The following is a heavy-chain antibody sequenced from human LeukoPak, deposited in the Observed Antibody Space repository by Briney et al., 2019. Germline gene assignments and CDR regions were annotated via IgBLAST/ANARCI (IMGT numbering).Heavy chain of an antibody. V-gene: IGHV3-30*02. CDR2: IRHDGTIK. J-gene: IGHJ4*01. Sequence: GGSLRLSCAASGFMFSNYAMHWLRQAPGQGLDWVAFIRHDGTIKYYGASVKGRFTISRDNSLNTLYLQLNSLRTDDAAVYYCARGDCSGDCYHPLYYWGQGSLVSVSS. CDR3: ARGDCSGDCYHPLYY. CDR1: GFMFSNYA. D-gene: IGHD2-21*02.